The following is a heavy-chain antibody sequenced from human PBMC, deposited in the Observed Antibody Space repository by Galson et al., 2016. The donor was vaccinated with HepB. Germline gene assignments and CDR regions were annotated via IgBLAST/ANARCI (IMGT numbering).Heavy chain of an antibody. CDR1: GGSICSRNYY. J-gene: IGHJ4*02. CDR3: ARHTDYYDTSGFVFDY. CDR2: IYYSGST. D-gene: IGHD3-22*01. V-gene: IGHV4-39*01. Sequence: ETLSLTCTVSGGSICSRNYYWGCIRQPPGKGLEWIGSIYYSGSTYYNPSLKSRVTVSVDTSKNQFSLKLSSVTAADTAVYYCARHTDYYDTSGFVFDYWGQGTLVTVSS.